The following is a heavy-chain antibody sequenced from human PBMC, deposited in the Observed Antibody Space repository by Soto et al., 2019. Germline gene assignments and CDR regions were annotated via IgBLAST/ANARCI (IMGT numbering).Heavy chain of an antibody. J-gene: IGHJ4*02. CDR3: ATKIVAGTSDY. V-gene: IGHV3-30*03. CDR1: GFTFSSYD. Sequence: HVQLVESGGAVVQPGRSLRLSCEASGFTFSSYDMHWVRQAPGKGLEWVAVISYDGSNKYYADSVKGRFTISRDNSKNTLYLQMNSLRTEDTAVYYCATKIVAGTSDYWGQGTLVTVSS. CDR2: ISYDGSNK. D-gene: IGHD6-19*01.